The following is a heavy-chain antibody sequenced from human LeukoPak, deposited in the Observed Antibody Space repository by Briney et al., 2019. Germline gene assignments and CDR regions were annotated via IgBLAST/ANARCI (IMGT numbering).Heavy chain of an antibody. CDR1: GYTFTSYG. CDR2: ISAYNGNT. J-gene: IGHJ5*02. CDR3: ARDRVSGGWYGDWFDP. D-gene: IGHD6-19*01. Sequence: GASVKVSCKASGYTFTSYGISWVRQAPGQGLEWMGWISAYNGNTNYAQKLQGRVTMTTDTSTSTAYMELRSLRSDDTAVYYCARDRVSGGWYGDWFDPWGQGTLVTVSS. V-gene: IGHV1-18*01.